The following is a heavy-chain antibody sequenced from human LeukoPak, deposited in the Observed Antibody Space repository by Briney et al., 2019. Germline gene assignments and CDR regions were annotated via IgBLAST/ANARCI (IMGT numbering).Heavy chain of an antibody. J-gene: IGHJ2*01. CDR1: GFTFSSYA. CDR2: IGRGVGST. V-gene: IGHV3-23*01. CDR3: AKKIYESSGPPFVFDV. D-gene: IGHD3-22*01. Sequence: GGSLRLSCAASGFTFSSYAMSWVRQAPGKGLECVSTIGRGVGSTYYADSVKGRFTISRDNPVNTLFLQMNSLRAEDTAVYYCAKKIYESSGPPFVFDVWGRGPLATVSS.